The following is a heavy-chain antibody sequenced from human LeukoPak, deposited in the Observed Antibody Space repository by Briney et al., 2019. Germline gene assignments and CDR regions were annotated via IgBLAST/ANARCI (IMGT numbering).Heavy chain of an antibody. D-gene: IGHD6-19*01. J-gene: IGHJ4*02. CDR3: ARGQYSSGPLAY. Sequence: ASVKVSCKASGYTFTSYDINWVRQATGQGLEWMGWMNPNSGNTGYAQKFQGRVTMTRNTSISTAYMELSSLRSEDTAVYYCARGQYSSGPLAYWGQGTLVTVSS. CDR1: GYTFTSYD. CDR2: MNPNSGNT. V-gene: IGHV1-8*01.